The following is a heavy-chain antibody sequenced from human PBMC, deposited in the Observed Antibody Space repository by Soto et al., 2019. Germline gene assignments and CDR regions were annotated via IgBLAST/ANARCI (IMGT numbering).Heavy chain of an antibody. CDR1: GGSFSGYY. Sequence: ETLSLTCAVYGGSFSGYYWSWIRQPPGKGLEWIGEINHSGSTNYNPSLKSRVTISVDTSENQFSLKLSSVTAADTAVYYCARGPRGSGSSWGQGTLVTVS. CDR3: ARGPRGSGSS. V-gene: IGHV4-34*01. J-gene: IGHJ4*02. D-gene: IGHD3-10*01. CDR2: INHSGST.